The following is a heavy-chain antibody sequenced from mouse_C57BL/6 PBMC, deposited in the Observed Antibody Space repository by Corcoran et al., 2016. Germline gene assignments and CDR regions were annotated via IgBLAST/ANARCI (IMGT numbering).Heavy chain of an antibody. V-gene: IGHV9-3*01. CDR2: INTYSGVP. J-gene: IGHJ2*01. Sequence: QILLVQSGPELKKPGETVKSSCKASGYTFTTYGMSWVKQAPGKGLKWMGWINTYSGVPTYADDFKGRFAFSLETSASTAYLQINNLKNEDTATYFCARTTVVHFDYWGQGTTLTVSS. CDR1: GYTFTTYG. CDR3: ARTTVVHFDY. D-gene: IGHD1-1*01.